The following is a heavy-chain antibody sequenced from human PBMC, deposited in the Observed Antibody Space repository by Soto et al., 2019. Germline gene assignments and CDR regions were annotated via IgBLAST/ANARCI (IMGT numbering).Heavy chain of an antibody. D-gene: IGHD1-1*01. J-gene: IGHJ4*02. CDR1: GYIFTNYG. CDR2: ISAYKGNT. V-gene: IGHV1-18*01. Sequence: GASVKVSCKASGYIFTNYGISWVRQAPGQGLEWMGWISAYKGNTNYAQKFQGRVTLTTDTSTSTASMELRSLRSDDTAVYYCARDLNRVFDEDFRGTPAYWGQGTLVTVSS. CDR3: ARDLNRVFDEDFRGTPAY.